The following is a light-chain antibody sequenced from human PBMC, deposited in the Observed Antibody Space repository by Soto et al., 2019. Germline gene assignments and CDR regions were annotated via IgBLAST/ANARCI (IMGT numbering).Light chain of an antibody. V-gene: IGKV1-5*01. CDR2: DAS. J-gene: IGKJ5*01. CDR1: GIIGSW. Sequence: DIQMTQSPSTLSSSVAERHAITCRASGIIGSWVAWFQQKPGKAPKLLIYDASSLESGVPSRFSGSGSGTDFTLTISSLQPEDFATYYCQQSYSTPPITFGQGTRLEIK. CDR3: QQSYSTPPIT.